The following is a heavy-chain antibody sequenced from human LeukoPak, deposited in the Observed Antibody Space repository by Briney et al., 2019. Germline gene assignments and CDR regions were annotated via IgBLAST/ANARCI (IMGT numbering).Heavy chain of an antibody. Sequence: SETLSLTCTVSGGSISSYYWSWIRQPPGKGLEWIGYIYYSGSTNYNPSLKSRVTISVDTSKNRFSLKLSSVTAADTAVYYCARRYSYGYYFDYWGQGTLVTVSS. CDR1: GGSISSYY. J-gene: IGHJ4*02. CDR2: IYYSGST. V-gene: IGHV4-59*01. CDR3: ARRYSYGYYFDY. D-gene: IGHD5-18*01.